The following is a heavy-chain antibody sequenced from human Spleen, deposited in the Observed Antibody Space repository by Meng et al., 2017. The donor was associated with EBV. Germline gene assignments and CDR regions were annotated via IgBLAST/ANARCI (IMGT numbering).Heavy chain of an antibody. CDR1: GGSVGGDY. V-gene: IGHV4-34*01. Sequence: RPWGGGRVKRSEGLSLACAVYGGSVGGDYWSWIRQPPGKGLEWIGEINHSASTNYNPSLKSRVTISVDTSKNQFSLQLSSVTAADTAVYYCARRQGYSRSWSTLGRFNWFDPWGQGTLVTVSS. J-gene: IGHJ5*02. CDR2: INHSAST. CDR3: ARRQGYSRSWSTLGRFNWFDP. D-gene: IGHD6-13*01.